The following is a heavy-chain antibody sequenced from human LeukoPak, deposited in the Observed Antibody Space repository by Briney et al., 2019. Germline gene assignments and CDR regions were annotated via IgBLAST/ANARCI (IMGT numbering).Heavy chain of an antibody. CDR2: IYYSGST. Sequence: SETLSLTCTVSGDSISSSNSYWGWIRQPPGKGLEWIGYIYYSGSTNYNPSLKSRVTISVDTSKNQFSLNLASMTAADTAVYYCARFTPQGYGWGGYNRFDPWGQGTLVTVSS. CDR1: GDSISSSNSY. CDR3: ARFTPQGYGWGGYNRFDP. D-gene: IGHD3-16*01. J-gene: IGHJ5*02. V-gene: IGHV4-61*05.